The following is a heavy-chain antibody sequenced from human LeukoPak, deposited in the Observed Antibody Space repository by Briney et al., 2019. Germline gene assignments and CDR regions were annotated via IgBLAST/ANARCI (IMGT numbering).Heavy chain of an antibody. CDR3: VKSVTEPGDY. D-gene: IGHD2-21*02. Sequence: GASVKVFCKTSGYTFSGYYIHWVRQAPGQGLEWMGWINPKSGATNYAQKFQGRVTMTRDMSINTAYMELSRLRYDDTAVYYCVKSVTEPGDYWGQGTLVTVSS. J-gene: IGHJ4*02. CDR1: GYTFSGYY. CDR2: INPKSGAT. V-gene: IGHV1-2*02.